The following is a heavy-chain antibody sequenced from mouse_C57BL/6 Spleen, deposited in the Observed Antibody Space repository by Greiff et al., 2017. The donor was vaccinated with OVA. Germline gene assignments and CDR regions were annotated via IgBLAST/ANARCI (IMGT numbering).Heavy chain of an antibody. CDR2: ISGGGGNT. J-gene: IGHJ2*01. Sequence: EVQLVESGGGLVKPGGSLKLSCAASGFTFSSYTMSWVRQTPEKRLEWVATISGGGGNTYYPDTVKGRFTISRDNAKNTLYLQMSSLRSEDTAWYYCARRDYFDYWGQGTTLTVSS. CDR1: GFTFSSYT. CDR3: ARRDYFDY. V-gene: IGHV5-9*01.